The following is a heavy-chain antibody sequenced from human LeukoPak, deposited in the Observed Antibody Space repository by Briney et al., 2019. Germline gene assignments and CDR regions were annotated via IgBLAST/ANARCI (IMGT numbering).Heavy chain of an antibody. Sequence: RGSLRLSCAASGFTFNNYAMAWVRQAPGKGLEWVSGISGSGGSTFYSVKGRFTISRDNSKNTLFLQMNRLRAEDTAIYYCAKAGEYCPDGSCYSENYYFDYWGQGTLVTVSS. CDR2: ISGSGGST. J-gene: IGHJ4*02. CDR1: GFTFNNYA. D-gene: IGHD2-15*01. V-gene: IGHV3-23*01. CDR3: AKAGEYCPDGSCYSENYYFDY.